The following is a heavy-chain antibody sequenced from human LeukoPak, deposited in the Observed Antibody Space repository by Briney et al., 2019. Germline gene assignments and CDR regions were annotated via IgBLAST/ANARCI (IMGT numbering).Heavy chain of an antibody. D-gene: IGHD3-22*01. J-gene: IGHJ4*02. CDR1: GGSISSSSYY. CDR2: IYYSGST. V-gene: IGHV4-39*07. Sequence: SETLSLTCTVSGGSISSSSYYWGWIRQPPGKGLEWIGSIYYSGSTYYNPSLKSRVTIPVDTSKNQFSLKLSSVTAADTAVYYCARDTASYDSSGYYYEYFDYWGQGTLVTVSS. CDR3: ARDTASYDSSGYYYEYFDY.